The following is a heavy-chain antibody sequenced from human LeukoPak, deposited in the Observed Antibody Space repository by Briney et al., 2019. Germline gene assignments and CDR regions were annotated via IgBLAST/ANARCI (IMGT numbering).Heavy chain of an antibody. CDR2: INWNGGST. D-gene: IGHD6-19*01. J-gene: IGHJ4*02. Sequence: GGSLRLSCAASGFTFYDHGMSWVRQVPGRGLEWVSGINWNGGSTGYADSVKGRFTISRDNAKNSLYLQMNSLRAEDTALYYCAAGDRNGWYFDYWGQGTLVTVSS. V-gene: IGHV3-20*04. CDR3: AAGDRNGWYFDY. CDR1: GFTFYDHG.